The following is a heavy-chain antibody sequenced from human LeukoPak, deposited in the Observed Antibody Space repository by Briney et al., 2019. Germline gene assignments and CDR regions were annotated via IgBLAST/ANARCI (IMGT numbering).Heavy chain of an antibody. CDR1: GHTSTTYA. V-gene: IGHV1-69*13. CDR3: ASWCGVGSTSYSGHGMDV. J-gene: IGHJ6*02. Sequence: ASVKVSCKASGHTSTTYAIHWVRQAPGQGLEWMGGIIPIFGTANYAQKFQGRVTITADESTSTAYMELSSLKSEDTAVYYCASWCGVGSTSYSGHGMDVWGQGTTVTVSS. CDR2: IIPIFGTA. D-gene: IGHD2-2*01.